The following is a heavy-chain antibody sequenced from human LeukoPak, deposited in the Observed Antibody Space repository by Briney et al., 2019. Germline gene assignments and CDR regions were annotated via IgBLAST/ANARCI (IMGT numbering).Heavy chain of an antibody. CDR3: ARGRDGQIYSGYDFDY. J-gene: IGHJ4*02. CDR1: GYTFTSYG. V-gene: IGHV1-18*01. D-gene: IGHD5-12*01. Sequence: ASVKVSCKASGYTFTSYGISWVRQAPGQGLEWMGWISAYNGNTSYAQKLQGRVTMTTDTSTSTAYVELRSLRSDDTAVYYCARGRDGQIYSGYDFDYWGQGTLVTVSS. CDR2: ISAYNGNT.